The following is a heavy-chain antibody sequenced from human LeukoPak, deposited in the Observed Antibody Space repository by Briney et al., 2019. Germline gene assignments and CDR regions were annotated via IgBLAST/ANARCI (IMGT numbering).Heavy chain of an antibody. J-gene: IGHJ3*02. CDR2: ISSSSSYI. CDR1: GFTFSSYS. V-gene: IGHV3-21*01. CDR3: ASYYYGSGSLDAFDI. Sequence: GGSLRLSCAASGFTFSSYSMNWVRQAPGKGLEWVSSISSSSSYIYYADSVKGRFTISRDNAKNSLYLQMNSLGAEDTAVYYCASYYYGSGSLDAFDIWGQGTMVTVSS. D-gene: IGHD3-10*01.